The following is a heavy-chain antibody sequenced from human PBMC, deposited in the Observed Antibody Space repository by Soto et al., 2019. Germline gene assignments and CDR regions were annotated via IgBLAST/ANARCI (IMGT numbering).Heavy chain of an antibody. D-gene: IGHD6-19*01. Sequence: VWSMRLSCAASGFTFSSYSMNWVRQAPGKGLEWVSSISSSSSYIYYADSVKGRFTISRGNSKNTLYLQMNSLRADDTALYYCARGNASGWFADAWDHGPRVTVAS. J-gene: IGHJ5*01. V-gene: IGHV3-21*04. CDR3: ARGNASGWFADA. CDR2: ISSSSSYI. CDR1: GFTFSSYS.